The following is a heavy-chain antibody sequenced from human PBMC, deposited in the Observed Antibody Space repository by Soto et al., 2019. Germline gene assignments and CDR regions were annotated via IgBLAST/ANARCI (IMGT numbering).Heavy chain of an antibody. V-gene: IGHV2-70*04. Sequence: GPTLALPTQTLTLICTISGFSLTPSGMRMGWISQPPGKAMEWLARIDWDDVKFYSTSLKTRLTISKDNSKSQVVLTMTNMDPVDTATYYCARMTPEPYCSISICYFDSWGQGTLVTVSS. J-gene: IGHJ4*02. CDR1: GFSLTPSGMR. CDR3: ARMTPEPYCSISICYFDS. D-gene: IGHD2-2*01. CDR2: IDWDDVK.